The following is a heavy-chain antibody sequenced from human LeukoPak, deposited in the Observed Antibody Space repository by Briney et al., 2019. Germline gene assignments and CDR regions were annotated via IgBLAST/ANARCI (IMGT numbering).Heavy chain of an antibody. Sequence: GGSLRLSCVASGFTFSTYGMHWVRQAPGKGLEWVAFIRYDGSNKYYADSVKGRFTISRDNSKNTLYLQMNSLRAEDTAVYYCAKGHDFWSGPNYFDYWGQGTLLTVSS. CDR2: IRYDGSNK. D-gene: IGHD3-3*01. CDR3: AKGHDFWSGPNYFDY. CDR1: GFTFSTYG. V-gene: IGHV3-30*02. J-gene: IGHJ4*02.